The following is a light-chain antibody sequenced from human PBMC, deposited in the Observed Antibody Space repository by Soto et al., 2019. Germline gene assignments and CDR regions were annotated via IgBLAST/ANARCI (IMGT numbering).Light chain of an antibody. J-gene: IGKJ4*01. CDR3: QQRIDWPLT. V-gene: IGKV3-11*01. CDR2: DAS. CDR1: QSIRTY. Sequence: EIVLTQSPATLSLSPGEGATLSCRASQSIRTYLGWYQQKPGQAPRLLIYDASNRATGIPARFSGSGSGTGFTLTISSLEPEDFAVYYCQQRIDWPLTFGGGTKVEIK.